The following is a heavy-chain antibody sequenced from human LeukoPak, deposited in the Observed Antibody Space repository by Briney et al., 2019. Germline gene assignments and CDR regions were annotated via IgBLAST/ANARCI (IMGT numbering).Heavy chain of an antibody. CDR2: ISGSGGST. CDR1: GFTFDDYG. D-gene: IGHD3-10*01. V-gene: IGHV3-23*01. J-gene: IGHJ4*02. CDR3: AKVAWFGESGFDY. Sequence: GGSLRLSCAASGFTFDDYGMSWVRQAPGKGLEWVSAISGSGGSTYYADSVKGRFTISRDNSKNTLYLQMNSLRAEDTAVYYCAKVAWFGESGFDYWGQGTLVTVSS.